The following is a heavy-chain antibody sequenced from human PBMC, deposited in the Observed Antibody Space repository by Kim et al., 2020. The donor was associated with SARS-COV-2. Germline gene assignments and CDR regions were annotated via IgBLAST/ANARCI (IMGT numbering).Heavy chain of an antibody. CDR1: GYTFTGYY. V-gene: IGHV1-2*02. Sequence: ASVKVSCKASGYTFTGYYMHWVRQAPGQGLEWMGWFKPKSGGTRYAQKFQGRVTMTSDTSISTAYMELSLVRSDDTAVYYCAREGVEKGFDYWGQGTLVTVSS. J-gene: IGHJ4*02. D-gene: IGHD2-15*01. CDR2: FKPKSGGT. CDR3: AREGVEKGFDY.